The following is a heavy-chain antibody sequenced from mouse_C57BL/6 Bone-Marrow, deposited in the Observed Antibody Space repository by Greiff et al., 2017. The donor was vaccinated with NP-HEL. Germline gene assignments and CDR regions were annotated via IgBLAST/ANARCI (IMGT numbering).Heavy chain of an antibody. Sequence: VQLKQSGGDLVKPGGSLKLSCAASGFTFSSYGMSWVRQTPDKRLEWVATISSGGSYTYYPDSVKGRFPISRDNAKNTLYLQMSSLKSEDTAMYYCARHRTYYGSSPYYFDYWGQGTTLTVSS. CDR3: ARHRTYYGSSPYYFDY. CDR1: GFTFSSYG. CDR2: ISSGGSYT. V-gene: IGHV5-6*01. J-gene: IGHJ2*01. D-gene: IGHD1-1*01.